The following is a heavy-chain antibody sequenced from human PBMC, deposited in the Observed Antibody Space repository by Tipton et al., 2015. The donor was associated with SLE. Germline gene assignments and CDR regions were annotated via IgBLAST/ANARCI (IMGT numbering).Heavy chain of an antibody. D-gene: IGHD7-27*01. CDR1: GYTFTSYD. V-gene: IGHV1-8*03. J-gene: IGHJ3*02. Sequence: QSGAEVKKPGASVKVSCKASGYTFTSYDINWVRQATGQGLEWMGWMNPNSGNTGYAQKLQGRVTITRNTSISTAYMELSSLRSEDTAVYYCASTNWGQGAFDIWGQGTMVTVSS. CDR3: ASTNWGQGAFDI. CDR2: MNPNSGNT.